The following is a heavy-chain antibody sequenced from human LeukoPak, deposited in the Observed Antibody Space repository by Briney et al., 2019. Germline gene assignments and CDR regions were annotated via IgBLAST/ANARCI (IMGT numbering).Heavy chain of an antibody. V-gene: IGHV1-2*02. CDR3: ARVLNDSSGYNYPY. Sequence: ASVKVSCKASGYTFTGYYMHWVRQAPGEGLEWMGWINPNSGGTNHEQKFQGRVTMTRDTSISTAYMELSRLRSDDTAVYYCARVLNDSSGYNYPYWGQGTLVTVSS. CDR2: INPNSGGT. J-gene: IGHJ4*02. D-gene: IGHD3-22*01. CDR1: GYTFTGYY.